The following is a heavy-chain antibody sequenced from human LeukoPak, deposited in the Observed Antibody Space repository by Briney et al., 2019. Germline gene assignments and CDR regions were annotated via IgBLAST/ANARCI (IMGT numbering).Heavy chain of an antibody. V-gene: IGHV3-7*01. CDR1: GFTISDYW. J-gene: IGHJ4*02. CDR3: ARDRGFDSSSWAYYFDC. Sequence: GGSLRLSCAASGFTISDYWMTWVRQAPGKGLEWVANIKQDGSEKYYVDSVKGRFTISGDNAKNSLYLQMNSLRPEDTAVYYCARDRGFDSSSWAYYFDCWGQGTLVTVSS. CDR2: IKQDGSEK. D-gene: IGHD6-6*01.